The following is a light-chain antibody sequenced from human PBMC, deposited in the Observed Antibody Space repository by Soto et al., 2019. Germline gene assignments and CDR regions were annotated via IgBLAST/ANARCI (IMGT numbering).Light chain of an antibody. V-gene: IGKV1-6*01. CDR1: QDIKNE. J-gene: IGKJ2*01. CDR2: AAS. CDR3: LQDSNYPRT. Sequence: AIQMTQSPSSLSASVGDRVTITCRASQDIKNELGWYQQEPGKAPKLLIYAASSLHSGVPSRFSGSGSGTDFTLTISSLQPEDFATYYCLQDSNYPRTFGQGTKLEIK.